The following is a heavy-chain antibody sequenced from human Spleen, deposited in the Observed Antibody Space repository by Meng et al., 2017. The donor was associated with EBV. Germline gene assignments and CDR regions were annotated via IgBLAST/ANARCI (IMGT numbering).Heavy chain of an antibody. J-gene: IGHJ5*01. V-gene: IGHV4-34*01. CDR3: ASALPGLPHDS. D-gene: IGHD2-15*01. CDR2: INHSGST. CDR1: GGSFSGYY. Sequence: QVQLQQWGAGLLKPWXXXXLTCAVYGGSFSGYYWTWIRQPPGKGLEWIGEINHSGSTNYNPSLKSRVTISVDTSKNHFSLKLNSVTAADTAVYYCASALPGLPHDSWSQGALVTVSS.